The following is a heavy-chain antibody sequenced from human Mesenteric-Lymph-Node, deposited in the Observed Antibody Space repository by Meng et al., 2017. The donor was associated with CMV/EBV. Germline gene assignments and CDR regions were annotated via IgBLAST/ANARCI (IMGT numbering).Heavy chain of an antibody. V-gene: IGHV4-39*07. D-gene: IGHD3-22*01. CDR3: ARDVPQYYYDSTGYYDY. J-gene: IGHJ4*02. CDR1: GGSITTGYYY. CDR2: IYYNGST. Sequence: SETLSLTCIVSGGSITTGYYYWGWIRQPPGKGLEWIGNIYYNGSTYYNPSLKSRVAISVDTSKNQFSMKLSSVTAADTAVYYCARDVPQYYYDSTGYYDYWGLGTLVTVSS.